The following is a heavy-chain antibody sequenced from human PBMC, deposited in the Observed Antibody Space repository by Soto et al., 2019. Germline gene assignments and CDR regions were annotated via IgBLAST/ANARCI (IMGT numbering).Heavy chain of an antibody. CDR2: IYYSGST. V-gene: IGHV4-39*01. J-gene: IGHJ5*02. D-gene: IGHD5-18*01. Sequence: SETLSLTCTVSGGSISSSSYYWGWIRQPPGKGLEWIGSIYYSGSTYYNPSLKSRVTISVDTSKNQFSLKLSSVTAADTAVYYCASSPVDTAMATWGQGTLVTVSS. CDR1: GGSISSSSYY. CDR3: ASSPVDTAMAT.